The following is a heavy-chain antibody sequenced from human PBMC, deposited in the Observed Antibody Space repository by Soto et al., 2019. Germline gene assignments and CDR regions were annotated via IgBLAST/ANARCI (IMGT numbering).Heavy chain of an antibody. V-gene: IGHV3-23*01. D-gene: IGHD2-21*01. Sequence: GGSLTLSCVASGFPFSSYAMSWVRQTPGQGLEWVSGISGSGVLTYYADSVKGRFTISRDNSNNTLSLQVHSLRVEDTAVYFCAKGGSYSVFDIWGQGTMVTVSS. CDR1: GFPFSSYA. CDR3: AKGGSYSVFDI. CDR2: ISGSGVLT. J-gene: IGHJ3*02.